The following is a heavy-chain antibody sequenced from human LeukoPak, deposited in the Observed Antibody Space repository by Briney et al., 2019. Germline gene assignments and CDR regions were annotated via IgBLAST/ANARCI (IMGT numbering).Heavy chain of an antibody. D-gene: IGHD6-13*01. CDR1: GYTFTSYG. J-gene: IGHJ4*02. V-gene: IGHV1-18*01. Sequence: ASVKVSCKASGYTFTSYGISWVRQAPGQGLEWMGWISAYNGNTNYAQKLQGRVTMTTDTSTSTAYMELRSLRSDDTAVYYCARGMYSSSWYVGSVIAPTFDYWGQGTLVTVSS. CDR3: ARGMYSSSWYVGSVIAPTFDY. CDR2: ISAYNGNT.